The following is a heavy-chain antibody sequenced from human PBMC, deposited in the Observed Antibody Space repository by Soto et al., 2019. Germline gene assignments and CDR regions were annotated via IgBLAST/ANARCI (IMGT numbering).Heavy chain of an antibody. D-gene: IGHD2-2*01. V-gene: IGHV4-34*01. CDR1: GGSFSGYY. CDR2: INHSGSI. CDR3: ARVPTRHYYYYDGMDV. Sequence: SETLALTCAVYGGSFSGYYWSWIRQPPGKGLEWIGEINHSGSINYNVSLKSRVTISVDTSRNQFSLKLSSVTAADAAVYYCARVPTRHYYYYDGMDVWGQGTTVTVSS. J-gene: IGHJ6*02.